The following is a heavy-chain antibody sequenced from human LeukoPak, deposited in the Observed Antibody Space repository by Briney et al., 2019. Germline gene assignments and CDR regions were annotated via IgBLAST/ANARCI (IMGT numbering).Heavy chain of an antibody. CDR2: ISSGGNT. D-gene: IGHD3-22*01. CDR3: ARKVRGYYFDY. V-gene: IGHV3-53*01. J-gene: IGHJ4*02. CDR1: GFIVSSNY. Sequence: GGSLRLSCAASGFIVSSNYMSWVRQAPGKGLEWVSIISSGGNTYYADSVKGRFTISRDISKNTLYLQMNGLRADDTAVYYCARKVRGYYFDYWGQGTLVTVSS.